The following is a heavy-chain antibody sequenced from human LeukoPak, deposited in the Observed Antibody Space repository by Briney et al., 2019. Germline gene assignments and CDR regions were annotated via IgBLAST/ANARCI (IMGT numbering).Heavy chain of an antibody. V-gene: IGHV1-69*13. CDR2: IIPIFGTA. CDR1: GGTFSSYA. CDR3: ARVGSTGYFDY. J-gene: IGHJ4*02. Sequence: ASVTVSCTASGGTFSSYAISWVRQAPGQGLEWMGGIIPIFGTANYAQKFQGRVTITADESTSTAYMELSSLRSEDTAVYYCARVGSTGYFDYWGQGTLVTVSS.